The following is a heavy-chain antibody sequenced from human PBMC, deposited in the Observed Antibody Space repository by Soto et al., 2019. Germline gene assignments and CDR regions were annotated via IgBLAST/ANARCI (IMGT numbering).Heavy chain of an antibody. V-gene: IGHV4-39*01. J-gene: IGHJ4*02. CDR2: IYYSGST. D-gene: IGHD3-22*01. Sequence: PETLSLTCTVSGGSISSNNYYWGWIRQPPGKGLEWVGSIYYSGSTYYNPSLKSRVTISVDTSKNQFSLKLSSVTAADTAVYYCARLGKVGSDYYFGFDYWGQGTLVTVSS. CDR3: ARLGKVGSDYYFGFDY. CDR1: GGSISSNNYY.